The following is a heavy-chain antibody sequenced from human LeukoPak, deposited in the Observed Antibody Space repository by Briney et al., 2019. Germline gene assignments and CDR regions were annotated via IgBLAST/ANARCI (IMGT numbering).Heavy chain of an antibody. CDR2: IYYSGST. CDR1: GGSFGGYY. Sequence: SETLSLTCAVYGGSFGGYYWGWIRQPPGKGLEWIGSIYYSGSTYYNPSLKSRVTISVDTSKNQFSLKLSSVTAADTAVYYCAREVATAMVLFDYWGQGTLVTVSS. CDR3: AREVATAMVLFDY. V-gene: IGHV4-34*01. J-gene: IGHJ4*02. D-gene: IGHD5-18*01.